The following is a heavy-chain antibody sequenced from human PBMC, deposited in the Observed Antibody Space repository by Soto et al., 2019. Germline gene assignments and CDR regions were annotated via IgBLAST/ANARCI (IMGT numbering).Heavy chain of an antibody. CDR1: GFTFTSSA. CDR2: IVVGSGNT. D-gene: IGHD3-22*01. Sequence: SVKVSCKASGFTFTSSAVQWVRQARGQRLEWIGWIVVGSGNTNYAQKFQERVTITRDMSTSTAYMELSSLRSEDTAVYYCAADPTYYYDSSGYYYVGNWFDPWGQGTLVTVTS. J-gene: IGHJ5*02. V-gene: IGHV1-58*01. CDR3: AADPTYYYDSSGYYYVGNWFDP.